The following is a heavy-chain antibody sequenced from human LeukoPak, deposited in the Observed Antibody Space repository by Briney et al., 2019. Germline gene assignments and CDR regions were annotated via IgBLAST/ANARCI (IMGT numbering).Heavy chain of an antibody. CDR3: ARVTSSSWDGIDY. Sequence: SETLSLTCTVSGGSISSYYWSWIRQPPGKGLEWIGYIYYSGSTNYNPSLKSRVTISVDASKNQFSLKLSSVTAADTAVYYCARVTSSSWDGIDYWGQGTLVTVSS. CDR1: GGSISSYY. D-gene: IGHD6-13*01. J-gene: IGHJ4*02. CDR2: IYYSGST. V-gene: IGHV4-59*01.